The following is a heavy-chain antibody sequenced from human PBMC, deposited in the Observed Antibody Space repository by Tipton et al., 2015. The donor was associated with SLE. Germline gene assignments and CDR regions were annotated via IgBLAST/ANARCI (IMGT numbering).Heavy chain of an antibody. V-gene: IGHV3-53*04. Sequence: SLRLSCAASGFTVSSNYMSWVRQAPGKGLEWVSVIYSGGSTYYADPVKGRFTISRHNSKNTLYLQMNSLRAEDTAVYYCAREGSAAGRYFDLWGRGTLVTVSS. D-gene: IGHD6-13*01. CDR2: IYSGGST. CDR1: GFTVSSNY. CDR3: AREGSAAGRYFDL. J-gene: IGHJ2*01.